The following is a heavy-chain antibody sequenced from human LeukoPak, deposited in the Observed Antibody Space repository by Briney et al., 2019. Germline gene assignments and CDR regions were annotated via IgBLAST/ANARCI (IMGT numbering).Heavy chain of an antibody. Sequence: GGSLRLSCAPSGFTFSRYWMSWVRQAPGKGLEWVANIKEDGSEKYYVDSVKGRFTISGDNAKNSLYLQMNSLRVEDTAVYYCARGWDYDILTGQSYYFDYWGQGTLVTVSS. J-gene: IGHJ4*02. CDR2: IKEDGSEK. CDR3: ARGWDYDILTGQSYYFDY. D-gene: IGHD3-9*01. CDR1: GFTFSRYW. V-gene: IGHV3-7*01.